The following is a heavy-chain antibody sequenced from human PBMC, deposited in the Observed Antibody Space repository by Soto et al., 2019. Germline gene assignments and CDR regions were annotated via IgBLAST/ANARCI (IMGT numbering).Heavy chain of an antibody. D-gene: IGHD1-26*01. J-gene: IGHJ4*02. Sequence: EVQVLESGGGLVQPGGSLRLSCAASGFTFSSYAMRWVRQAPGKGLEWVSAISGSGDSTYYADSVKGRFTTSRDNSKNTLYLQMNSLRAEDTAVYYCARRGSGSYYDYCGQGTLVTVSS. CDR1: GFTFSSYA. V-gene: IGHV3-23*01. CDR2: ISGSGDST. CDR3: ARRGSGSYYDY.